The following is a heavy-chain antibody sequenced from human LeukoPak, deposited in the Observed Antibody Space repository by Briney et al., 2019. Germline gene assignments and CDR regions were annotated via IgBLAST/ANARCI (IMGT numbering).Heavy chain of an antibody. CDR3: ARDGPRIAVDFDY. J-gene: IGHJ4*02. Sequence: ASVKVSCRASGYIFSDYYIYWVRQAPGQGLECMGWINPDSGDTEYAQKFQGRVTMTRDTSINTVYMELSRLTSDDTAVYYCARDGPRIAVDFDYWGQGTLVTVSA. D-gene: IGHD6-19*01. V-gene: IGHV1-2*02. CDR1: GYIFSDYY. CDR2: INPDSGDT.